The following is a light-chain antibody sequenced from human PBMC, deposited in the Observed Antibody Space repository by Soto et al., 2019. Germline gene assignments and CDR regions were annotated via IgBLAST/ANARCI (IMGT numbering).Light chain of an antibody. CDR1: RRVVHS. CDR2: TAS. J-gene: IGKJ3*01. Sequence: EIVLTQSPATLSVSPGERATLSCRPVRRVVHSLAWYQQKPGQAPRLLIYTASTRATGIPARFSGSGSRTDFTLTISSLEPEDFAVYYCQQGNNWPIFTFGPGTKVDIK. CDR3: QQGNNWPIFT. V-gene: IGKV3-11*01.